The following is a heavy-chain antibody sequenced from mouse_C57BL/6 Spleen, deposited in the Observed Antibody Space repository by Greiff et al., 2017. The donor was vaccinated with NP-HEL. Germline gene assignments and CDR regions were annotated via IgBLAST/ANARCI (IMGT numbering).Heavy chain of an antibody. V-gene: IGHV1-54*01. CDR1: GYAFTNYL. D-gene: IGHD2-3*01. CDR2: INPGSGGT. J-gene: IGHJ2*01. Sequence: VQLVESGAELVRPGTSVKVSCKASGYAFTNYLIEWVKQRPGQGLEWIGVINPGSGGTNYNEKFKGKATLTADKSSSTAYMQLSSLTSEDSAVYFCARYDGYYGDYWGQGTTLTVSS. CDR3: ARYDGYYGDY.